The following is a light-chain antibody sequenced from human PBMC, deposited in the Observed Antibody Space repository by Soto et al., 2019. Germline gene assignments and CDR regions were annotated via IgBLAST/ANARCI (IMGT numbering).Light chain of an antibody. J-gene: IGKJ1*01. V-gene: IGKV2-28*01. Sequence: DIVMTQSPLFLPVTPGEPASISCRSSQSLLLSNGYNYLDWYLQKPGQSPQLLIYLGSNRASGVPDRFSGIGSGTDFTLKISRVEAEDVGVYYCMQALQTPATFGQGTKVEIK. CDR1: QSLLLSNGYNY. CDR2: LGS. CDR3: MQALQTPAT.